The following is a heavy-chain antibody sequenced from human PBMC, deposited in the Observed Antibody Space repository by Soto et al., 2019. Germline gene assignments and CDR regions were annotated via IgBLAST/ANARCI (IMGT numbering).Heavy chain of an antibody. J-gene: IGHJ3*02. V-gene: IGHV3-23*01. CDR2: ISGSGGTT. CDR3: ARVSEAPFAFDI. CDR1: GFTFSSYA. Sequence: EVQLLESGGGLVQPGGSLRLSCAASGFTFSSYAMSWVRQAPGKGLEWVSAISGSGGTTYYADSVKGRFTISRDNSKNTLYLQMNSLRAEDTAVYYCARVSEAPFAFDIWGQGTMVTVSS.